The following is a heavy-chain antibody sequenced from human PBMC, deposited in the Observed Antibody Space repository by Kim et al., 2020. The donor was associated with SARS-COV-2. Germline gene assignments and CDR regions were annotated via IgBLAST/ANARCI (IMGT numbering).Heavy chain of an antibody. V-gene: IGHV4-59*01. J-gene: IGHJ4*02. Sequence: STTYNPSLQSRVTIAVETSKNPFSLKLSSVTAADTAVYYCAREYSSSWDYWGQGTLVTVSS. CDR2: ST. CDR3: AREYSSSWDY. D-gene: IGHD6-13*01.